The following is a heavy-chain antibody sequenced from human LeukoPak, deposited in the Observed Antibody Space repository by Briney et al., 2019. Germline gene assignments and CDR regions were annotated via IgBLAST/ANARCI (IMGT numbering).Heavy chain of an antibody. Sequence: GGSLRLSCAASGFTFSSYAMSWVRQAPGKGLEWVSAINGSGGSTYYADSVKGRFTISRDNSKNTLYLQMNSLRAEDTAVYYCAKSRGKQLVLGDYFDYWGQGTLVTVSS. J-gene: IGHJ4*02. D-gene: IGHD6-6*01. V-gene: IGHV3-23*01. CDR2: INGSGGST. CDR3: AKSRGKQLVLGDYFDY. CDR1: GFTFSSYA.